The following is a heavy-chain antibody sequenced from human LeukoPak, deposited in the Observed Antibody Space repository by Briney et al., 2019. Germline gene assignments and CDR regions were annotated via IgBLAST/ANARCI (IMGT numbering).Heavy chain of an antibody. V-gene: IGHV3-48*03. Sequence: GGSLRLSCAASGFTFRSYEMNWVRQAPGKGLEWVSYISSSGSTIYYADSVKGRFTISRDNAKNSLCLQMNSLRAEDTAVYYCARARTSYYYDSSGYWRDAFDIWGQGTMVTVSS. CDR2: ISSSGSTI. CDR1: GFTFRSYE. J-gene: IGHJ3*02. CDR3: ARARTSYYYDSSGYWRDAFDI. D-gene: IGHD3-22*01.